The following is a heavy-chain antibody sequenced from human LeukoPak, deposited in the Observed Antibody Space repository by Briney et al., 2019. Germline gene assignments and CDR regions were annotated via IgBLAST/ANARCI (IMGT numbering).Heavy chain of an antibody. CDR1: GFTFSIYG. V-gene: IGHV3-30*03. J-gene: IGHJ4*02. CDR2: ISTDGNNR. D-gene: IGHD5-12*01. CDR3: ARAGDIVATGGFDY. Sequence: GGSLRLSCAASGFTFSIYGMHWVRQAPGKGLEWVALISTDGNNRYYADSVKGRFTISRDNSKNMLYLQMNSLRDEDTAVYYCARAGDIVATGGFDYWGQGTLVTVSS.